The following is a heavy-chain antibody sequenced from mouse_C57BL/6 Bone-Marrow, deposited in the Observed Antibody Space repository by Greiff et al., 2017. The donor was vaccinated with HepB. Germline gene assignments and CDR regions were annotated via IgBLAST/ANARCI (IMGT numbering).Heavy chain of an antibody. Sequence: VQLVESGPGLVAPSQSLSITCTVSGFSLTSYGVSWVRQPPGKGLEWLGVIWGDESTTYHSALISRLSTSKDNSKSQVSLKLNSLQTDDTATYYCAKEGGGEYDVPSYCDYWGQGTTLTVSS. CDR3: AKEGGGEYDVPSYCDY. CDR1: GFSLTSYG. J-gene: IGHJ2*01. CDR2: IWGDEST. D-gene: IGHD2-14*01. V-gene: IGHV2-3*01.